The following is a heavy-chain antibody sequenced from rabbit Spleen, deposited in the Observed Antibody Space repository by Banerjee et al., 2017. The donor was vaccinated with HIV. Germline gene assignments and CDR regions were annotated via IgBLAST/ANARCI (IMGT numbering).Heavy chain of an antibody. CDR1: GFSFSSSYY. Sequence: QSLEESGGDLVQPEGSLTLTCTASGFSFSSSYYMCWVRQAPGKGLEWIGCVDVGSSDFTYFATWAKGRFTISKASSTTVTLQMTSLTAADTATYFCARDTASSFSSYGMDLWGQGTLVTVS. J-gene: IGHJ6*01. CDR2: VDVGSSDFT. CDR3: ARDTASSFSSYGMDL. D-gene: IGHD8-1*01. V-gene: IGHV1S40*01.